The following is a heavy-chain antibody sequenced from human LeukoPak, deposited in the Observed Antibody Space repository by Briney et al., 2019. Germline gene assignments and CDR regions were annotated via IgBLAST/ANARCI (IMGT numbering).Heavy chain of an antibody. V-gene: IGHV3-30*02. CDR2: IRYDGSNK. Sequence: HPGGSLRLSCAASGFTFSSYGMHWVRQAPGKGLEWVAFIRYDGSNKYYADSVKGRFTISRDNSKNTLYLQMNSLRAEDTAVYYCAKDWGFGELLASAFDIWGQGTMVTVSS. J-gene: IGHJ3*02. D-gene: IGHD3-10*01. CDR1: GFTFSSYG. CDR3: AKDWGFGELLASAFDI.